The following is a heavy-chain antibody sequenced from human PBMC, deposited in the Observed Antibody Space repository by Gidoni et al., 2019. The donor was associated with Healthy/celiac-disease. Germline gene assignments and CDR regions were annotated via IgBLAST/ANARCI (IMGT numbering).Heavy chain of an antibody. CDR1: GFSLSTSGMR. CDR3: ALSSDDYVWGSYFDL. Sequence: QVTLKESGPALVKPTQTLTLTCTFSGFSLSTSGMRVSWIRQPPGKALEWLARIDWDDDKFYSTSLKTRLTISKDTSKNQVVLTMTNMDPVDTATYYCALSSDDYVWGSYFDLWGRGTLVTVSS. V-gene: IGHV2-70*04. J-gene: IGHJ2*01. CDR2: IDWDDDK. D-gene: IGHD3-16*01.